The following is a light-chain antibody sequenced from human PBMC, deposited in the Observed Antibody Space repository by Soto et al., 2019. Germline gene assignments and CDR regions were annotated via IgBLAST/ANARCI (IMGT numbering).Light chain of an antibody. J-gene: IGLJ1*01. CDR1: SSDVGNYKY. CDR3: FSYTSSGTYV. V-gene: IGLV2-14*01. Sequence: QSVLTPPPSVCGSPGQSITISCTGTSSDVGNYKYVSWYQQHPGKAPKLMIYEVSNRPSGVSNRFSGSKSGNTASLTISGLQAEDETDYYCFSYTSSGTYVFGTGTKVTVL. CDR2: EVS.